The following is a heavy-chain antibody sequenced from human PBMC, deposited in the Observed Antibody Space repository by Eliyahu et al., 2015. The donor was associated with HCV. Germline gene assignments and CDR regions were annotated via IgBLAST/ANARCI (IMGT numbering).Heavy chain of an antibody. Sequence: EVKKPGSSVKVSCKASGGXISNFGISWVRQAPGQGLEWMGESIPIFRTPNYAQRFQGRVTISADVPANTVYMEXSSLRSEXTAVYYCAXDRGPAXIIDAXDIWGQGTTVTVSS. CDR3: AXDRGPAXIIDAXDI. D-gene: IGHD3-16*01. J-gene: IGHJ3*02. CDR1: GGXISNFG. CDR2: SIPIFRTP. V-gene: IGHV1-69*01.